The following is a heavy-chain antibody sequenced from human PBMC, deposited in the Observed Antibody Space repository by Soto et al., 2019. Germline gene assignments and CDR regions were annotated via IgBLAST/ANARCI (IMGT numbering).Heavy chain of an antibody. J-gene: IGHJ6*02. V-gene: IGHV3-23*01. D-gene: IGHD1-7*01. CDR1: GFTFSTNA. CDR2: ISGNGDSS. CDR3: VRGTPTPGLDI. Sequence: GGSLRLSCAGSGFTFSTNAMSWVRQAPGKGLEWVSSISGNGDSSDYADSVKGRFTVSRHNSQNMLYLQMNSLRAEDTAIYYCVRGTPTPGLDIWGRGTTVTVSS.